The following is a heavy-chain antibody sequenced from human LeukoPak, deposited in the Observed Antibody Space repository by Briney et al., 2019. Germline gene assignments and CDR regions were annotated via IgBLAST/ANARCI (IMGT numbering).Heavy chain of an antibody. D-gene: IGHD3-10*01. CDR3: ASRES. Sequence: SETLSLTCTVSGGSISSGGYYWSWIRQPPGKGLEWIGYIYHSGSTYYNPSLKSRVTMSLDTSKNQFSLKLTSVTAADTAVYYCASRESWGQGTLVTVSS. CDR2: IYHSGST. CDR1: GGSISSGGYY. V-gene: IGHV4-61*08. J-gene: IGHJ5*02.